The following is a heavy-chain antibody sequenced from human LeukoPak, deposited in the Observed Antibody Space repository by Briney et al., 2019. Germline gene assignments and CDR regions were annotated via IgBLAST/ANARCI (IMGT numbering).Heavy chain of an antibody. Sequence: GGPLRLSCAASGFIFSNYAMHWVRQAPGKGLEWVALISSDGSKIYYADSVKGRFTISRDNSRNTLYLQMNSLRAEDTAVYYCARVTYSSGWPSLHFDSWGQGTLVTVSS. CDR3: ARVTYSSGWPSLHFDS. D-gene: IGHD6-19*01. CDR2: ISSDGSKI. CDR1: GFIFSNYA. J-gene: IGHJ4*02. V-gene: IGHV3-30*04.